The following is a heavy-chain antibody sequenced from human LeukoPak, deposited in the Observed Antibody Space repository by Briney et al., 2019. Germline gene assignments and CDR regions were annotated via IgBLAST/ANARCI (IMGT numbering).Heavy chain of an antibody. CDR2: TYYRSKWYD. CDR1: GDSVSSNSVT. CDR3: AREVDAVATTHYDY. J-gene: IGHJ4*02. Sequence: SQTLSLTCALSGDSVSSNSVTWIWLRQSPSRGLEWLGRTYYRSKWYDDYAVSVKSRITINQDTSKNQFSLQLNSVTPEDTAVYYCAREVDAVATTHYDYWGQGTLVTVSS. D-gene: IGHD5-12*01. V-gene: IGHV6-1*01.